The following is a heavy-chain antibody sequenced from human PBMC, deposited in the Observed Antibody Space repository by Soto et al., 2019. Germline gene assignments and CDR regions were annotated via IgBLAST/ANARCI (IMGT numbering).Heavy chain of an antibody. V-gene: IGHV1-18*04. CDR3: AISRGAFDI. CDR2: ISAYNGNT. J-gene: IGHJ3*02. CDR1: GYTFTSYC. Sequence: ASVKVSCKASGYTFTSYCMSWVRQAPGQGLEWMGWISAYNGNTTYAQKLQGRVTMTTDTSTSTAYMELRSLRSDDTAVYYCAISRGAFDIWGQGTMVSVSS.